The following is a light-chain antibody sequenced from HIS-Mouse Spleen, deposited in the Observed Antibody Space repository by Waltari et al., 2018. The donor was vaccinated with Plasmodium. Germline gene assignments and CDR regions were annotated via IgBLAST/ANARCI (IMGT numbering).Light chain of an antibody. CDR2: DAS. J-gene: IGKJ2*01. V-gene: IGKV3-11*01. CDR1: QSVSSY. Sequence: ILFTQSPATLSLSPGERATLTCRASQSVSSYLAWYQQKPGQAPRLLIYDASNRATGIPARFSGSGSGTDFTLTISSLEPEDFAVYYCQQRSNWMYTFGQGTKLEIK. CDR3: QQRSNWMYT.